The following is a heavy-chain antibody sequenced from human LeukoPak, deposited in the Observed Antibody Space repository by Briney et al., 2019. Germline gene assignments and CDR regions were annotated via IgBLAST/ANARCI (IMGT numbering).Heavy chain of an antibody. Sequence: ASVKVSCKASGYTFTTYSMHWVRQAPGQGLEWMGIINPSGGSTSYAQKFQGRVTMARDTSTSTVYMELSSLRSEDTAVYYCARVATMIVVVNYFDYWGQGTLVTVSS. J-gene: IGHJ4*02. CDR2: INPSGGST. CDR1: GYTFTTYS. D-gene: IGHD3-22*01. CDR3: ARVATMIVVVNYFDY. V-gene: IGHV1-46*01.